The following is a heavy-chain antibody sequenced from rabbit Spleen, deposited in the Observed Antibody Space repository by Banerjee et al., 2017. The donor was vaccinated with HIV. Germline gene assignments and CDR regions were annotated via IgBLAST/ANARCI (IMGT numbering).Heavy chain of an antibody. CDR1: GFDLSRYYH. D-gene: IGHD1-1*01. J-gene: IGHJ4*01. CDR3: ARDLVAVIGWNFNL. V-gene: IGHV1S45*01. CDR2: VNIVTGKS. Sequence: QEQLEESGGDLVKPEGSLTLTCKASGFDLSRYYHMCWVRQAPGKGLEWIACVNIVTGKSVYASWAKGRFTMSRTSSTTVTLQMTSLTAADTATYFCARDLVAVIGWNFNLWGPGTLVTVS.